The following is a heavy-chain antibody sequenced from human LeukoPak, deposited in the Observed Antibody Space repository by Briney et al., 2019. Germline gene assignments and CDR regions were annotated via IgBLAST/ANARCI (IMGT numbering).Heavy chain of an antibody. V-gene: IGHV4-59*01. J-gene: IGHJ3*02. CDR1: GGSISSYY. CDR3: ARESSIAVAGPHAFDI. CDR2: IYYSGST. D-gene: IGHD6-19*01. Sequence: SETQSLTCTVSGGSISSYYWSWIRQPPGKGLEWIGYIYYSGSTNYNPSLKSRVTISVDTSKNQFSLKLSSVTAADTAVYYCARESSIAVAGPHAFDIWGQGTMVTVSS.